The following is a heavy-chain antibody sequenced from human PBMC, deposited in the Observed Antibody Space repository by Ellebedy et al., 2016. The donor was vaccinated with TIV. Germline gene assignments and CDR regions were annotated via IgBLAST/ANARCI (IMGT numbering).Heavy chain of an antibody. CDR3: GRVKGGIETY. CDR2: ISGGGGTI. CDR1: GFTFSDYF. D-gene: IGHD3-16*01. J-gene: IGHJ4*02. V-gene: IGHV3-11*01. Sequence: PGGSLRLSCAASGFTFSDYFMSWIRQAPGKGLEWLAYISGGGGTIFYADSVKGRFTISRDNANNSLYLQMNSLRAEDTARYFCGRVKGGIETYWGQGTLVTVSS.